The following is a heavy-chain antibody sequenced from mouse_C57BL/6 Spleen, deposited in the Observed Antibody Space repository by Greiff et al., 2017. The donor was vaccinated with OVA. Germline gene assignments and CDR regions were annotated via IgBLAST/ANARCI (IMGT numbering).Heavy chain of an antibody. Sequence: EVQGVESGAELVKPGASVKLSCTASGFNIKDYYMHWVKQRTEQGLEWIGRIDPEDGETKYAPKFQGKATITADTSSNTAYLQLSSLTSEDTAVYYCARGLRSNYEAWFAYWGQGTLVTVSA. CDR2: IDPEDGET. CDR1: GFNIKDYY. J-gene: IGHJ3*01. D-gene: IGHD2-5*01. CDR3: ARGLRSNYEAWFAY. V-gene: IGHV14-2*01.